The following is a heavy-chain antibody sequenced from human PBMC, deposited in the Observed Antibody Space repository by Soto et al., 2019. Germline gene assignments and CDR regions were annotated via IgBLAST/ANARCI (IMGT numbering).Heavy chain of an antibody. V-gene: IGHV5-10-1*01. CDR3: ARRFCSGGSCHLYSYYYGMDI. D-gene: IGHD2-15*01. Sequence: GESLKISCEGSGYSFSNYWITWVRQMPGKVLEWMGRIDPSDSYTTYSPSFQGHVTFSADKSISTAFLQWSNLKASDTAIYYCARRFCSGGSCHLYSYYYGMDIWGQGXTVTVYS. J-gene: IGHJ6*02. CDR2: IDPSDSYT. CDR1: GYSFSNYW.